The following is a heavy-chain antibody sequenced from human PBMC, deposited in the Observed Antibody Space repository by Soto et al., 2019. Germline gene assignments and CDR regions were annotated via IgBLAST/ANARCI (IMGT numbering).Heavy chain of an antibody. CDR3: ARGIKYGAYSRWFDP. CDR2: MNPNSGNT. D-gene: IGHD4-17*01. J-gene: IGHJ5*02. Sequence: QVQLVQSGAEVKKPGASVKVSCKASGYTFTSYDINWVRQATGQGLEYLGWMNPNSGNTAYVQKFQGRVTMTWDTSLATADMELRSLRSGATAVYFCARGIKYGAYSRWFDPWGQGTLVTVSS. V-gene: IGHV1-8*01. CDR1: GYTFTSYD.